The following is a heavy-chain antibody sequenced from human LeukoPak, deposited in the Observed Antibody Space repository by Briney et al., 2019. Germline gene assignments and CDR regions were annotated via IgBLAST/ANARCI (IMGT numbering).Heavy chain of an antibody. Sequence: PSETLSLTCTVSGDSISTYYWSWIRQPPGKGLEWIGYIYYSGSTNSNPSLKSRVTISIDTSKNQFSLKLSSVTAADTAVYYCAGGGSNDAFDIWGQGTMVTVSS. J-gene: IGHJ3*02. D-gene: IGHD1-26*01. CDR3: AGGGSNDAFDI. CDR2: IYYSGST. V-gene: IGHV4-59*01. CDR1: GDSISTYY.